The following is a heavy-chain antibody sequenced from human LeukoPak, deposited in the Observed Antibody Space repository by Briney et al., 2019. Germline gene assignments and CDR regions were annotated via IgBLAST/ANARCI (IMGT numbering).Heavy chain of an antibody. D-gene: IGHD6-19*01. CDR1: GGTFISYA. V-gene: IGHV1-69*06. J-gene: IGHJ4*02. CDR3: ARDSSGWYYDY. Sequence: ASVKVSCKASGGTFISYAISWVRQAPGQGLEWMGGIIPIFGTANYAQKFQGRVTITADKSTSTAYMELSSLRSEDTAVYYCARDSSGWYYDYWGQGILVTVSS. CDR2: IIPIFGTA.